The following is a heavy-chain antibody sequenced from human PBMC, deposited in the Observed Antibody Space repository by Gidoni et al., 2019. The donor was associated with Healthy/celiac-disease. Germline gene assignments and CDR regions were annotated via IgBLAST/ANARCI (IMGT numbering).Heavy chain of an antibody. CDR3: ASGVVPAAIMSSDY. D-gene: IGHD2-2*01. Sequence: EVQLVQSGAEVKKPGATVKISCKVSGYTLTDYYMHWVQQAPGKGLEWMGLVDPEDGETIYAEKFQGRVTITADTSTDTAYMELSSLGSEDTAVYYCASGVVPAAIMSSDYWGQGTLVTVSS. CDR1: GYTLTDYY. CDR2: VDPEDGET. J-gene: IGHJ4*02. V-gene: IGHV1-69-2*01.